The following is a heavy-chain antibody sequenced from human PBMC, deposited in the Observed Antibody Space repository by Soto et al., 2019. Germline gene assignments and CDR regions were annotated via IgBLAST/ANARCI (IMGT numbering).Heavy chain of an antibody. CDR3: TRPMSAAGTLYYYYYGMDV. CDR2: IRSKANSYAT. D-gene: IGHD6-13*01. J-gene: IGHJ6*02. CDR1: GFTFSGSA. V-gene: IGHV3-73*01. Sequence: PGGSLRLSCAASGFTFSGSAMHWVRQASGKGLEWVGRIRSKANSYATAYAASVKGRFTISRDDSKNTAYLQMNSLKTEDTAVYYCTRPMSAAGTLYYYYYGMDVWGQGTTVTVSS.